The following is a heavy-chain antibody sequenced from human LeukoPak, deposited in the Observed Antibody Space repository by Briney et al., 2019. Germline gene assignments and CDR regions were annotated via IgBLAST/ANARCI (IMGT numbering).Heavy chain of an antibody. CDR3: TRDYGAYKGDY. CDR2: IRSKAYGGTT. J-gene: IGHJ4*02. Sequence: GGSVRLFCTGSGFTLGDYAVIGARQAPGRGGEGVGFIRSKAYGGTTEYAASVKGRFTISRDDSKSIAYLQMDSLKTEDTAVYFCTRDYGAYKGDYWGQGTLVTVSS. D-gene: IGHD4-17*01. CDR1: GFTLGDYA. V-gene: IGHV3-49*04.